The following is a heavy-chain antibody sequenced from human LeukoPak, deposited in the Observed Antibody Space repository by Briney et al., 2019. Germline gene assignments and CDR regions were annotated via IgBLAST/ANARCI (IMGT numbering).Heavy chain of an antibody. J-gene: IGHJ4*02. CDR2: MNPNSGNT. V-gene: IGHV1-8*01. CDR3: ARGSGRASHY. Sequence: ASVKVSCKASGYTFTSYDINWVRQASGQGLEWMGWMNPNSGNTGYAQKFQGRVTMARNSSISTANMELSSQKSEDAAVYYCARGSGRASHYWGQGTLVTVSS. D-gene: IGHD1-26*01. CDR1: GYTFTSYD.